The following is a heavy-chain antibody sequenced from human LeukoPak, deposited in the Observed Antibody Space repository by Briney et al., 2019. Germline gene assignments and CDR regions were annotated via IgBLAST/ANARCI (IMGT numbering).Heavy chain of an antibody. Sequence: ASVKVSCKASGYTFTGYYMHWVRHAPGQGLEWMGWINPNSGGTNFAQKFQGRVAMTRDTSISTAYLELGSLRSDDTAVYFCARARWQLVPYFDSWGQGTLVTVSS. CDR1: GYTFTGYY. CDR2: INPNSGGT. V-gene: IGHV1-2*02. D-gene: IGHD6-6*01. CDR3: ARARWQLVPYFDS. J-gene: IGHJ4*02.